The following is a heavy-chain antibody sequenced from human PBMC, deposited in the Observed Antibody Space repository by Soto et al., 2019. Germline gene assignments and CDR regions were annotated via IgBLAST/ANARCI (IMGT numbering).Heavy chain of an antibody. CDR2: INPNSGGT. Sequence: QVQLVQSGAEVKKPGASVKVSCKASGYTFTGYYMHWVRQAPGQGLEWMGWINPNSGGTNFAPKFQGRVTMTRDTSISTAYMDLSRLRSDDTAVYYCARAQPNPYGDHLGSPLDYWGQGTLVTVSS. J-gene: IGHJ4*02. CDR3: ARAQPNPYGDHLGSPLDY. V-gene: IGHV1-2*02. D-gene: IGHD4-17*01. CDR1: GYTFTGYY.